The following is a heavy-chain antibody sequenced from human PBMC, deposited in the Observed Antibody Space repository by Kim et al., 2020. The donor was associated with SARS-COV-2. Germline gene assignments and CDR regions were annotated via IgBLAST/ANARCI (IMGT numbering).Heavy chain of an antibody. CDR1: GFDFNTYE. V-gene: IGHV3-48*03. D-gene: IGHD3-10*01. Sequence: GGSLRLSCVASGFDFNTYEMTWVRQAPGKGLEWIASMSVSGSRIFYAESVKGRFTISRDNGWNSVFLEMDSLRVEDTAVYYCVREDRNFNYNGMDVWGQGTTVSVSS. J-gene: IGHJ6*02. CDR3: VREDRNFNYNGMDV. CDR2: MSVSGSRI.